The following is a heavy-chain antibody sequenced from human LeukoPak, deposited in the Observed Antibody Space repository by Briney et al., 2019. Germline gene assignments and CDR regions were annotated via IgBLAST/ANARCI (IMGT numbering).Heavy chain of an antibody. CDR1: GYTFTAFW. Sequence: GESLKISCKASGYTFTAFWIGWIRQVPVKGLEWMGNIYPGDSDTRYSPSFQGQVTMSADKSSTTAYLHWSSLKASDTAVYYCARRLCLRFGEKPFDSWGQGTLVTVSS. CDR3: ARRLCLRFGEKPFDS. CDR2: IYPGDSDT. V-gene: IGHV5-51*01. D-gene: IGHD3-16*01. J-gene: IGHJ4*02.